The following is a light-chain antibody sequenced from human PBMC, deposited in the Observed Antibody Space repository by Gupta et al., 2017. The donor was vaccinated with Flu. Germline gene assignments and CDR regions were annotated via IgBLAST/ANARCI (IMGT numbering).Light chain of an antibody. J-gene: IGKJ2*01. Sequence: DIQVTQSPSSLSASVGDRVTITCRASLSINNWLAWYQQKPGRAPRVLIYMASVLQTGVPSRFSGSGYGXEFTLTXSGRQNDDSANYYCQHVCSPSTFGXGTKMEIK. CDR1: LSINNW. CDR2: MAS. V-gene: IGKV1-5*03. CDR3: QHVCSPST.